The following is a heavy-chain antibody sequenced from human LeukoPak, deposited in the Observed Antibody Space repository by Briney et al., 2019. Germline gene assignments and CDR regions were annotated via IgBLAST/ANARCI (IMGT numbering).Heavy chain of an antibody. D-gene: IGHD3-22*01. J-gene: IGHJ3*02. CDR3: AKEGGGYDISGSDAFDI. V-gene: IGHV3-30*02. Sequence: GGSLRLSCAASGSSFSIYGMHWVRQAPGKGLEWVTFIRYDGSNKYYADSVKGRFTISRDNSKNTLYLQMNSLRAEDTAVYYCAKEGGGYDISGSDAFDIWGQGTMVTVSS. CDR1: GSSFSIYG. CDR2: IRYDGSNK.